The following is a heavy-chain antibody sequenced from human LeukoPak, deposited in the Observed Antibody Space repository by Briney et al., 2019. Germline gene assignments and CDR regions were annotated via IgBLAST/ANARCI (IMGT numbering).Heavy chain of an antibody. CDR1: GGSISGYY. D-gene: IGHD3-10*01. CDR3: ASRRGSFDAFDI. Sequence: SETLSLTCTVSGGSISGYYWSWIRQPPGKGLEWIGNIYYSGSTYYNPSLKSRVTISVDTSKNQFTLKLSSVTAADTAVYYCASRRGSFDAFDIWGQGTMVTVSS. V-gene: IGHV4-59*04. CDR2: IYYSGST. J-gene: IGHJ3*02.